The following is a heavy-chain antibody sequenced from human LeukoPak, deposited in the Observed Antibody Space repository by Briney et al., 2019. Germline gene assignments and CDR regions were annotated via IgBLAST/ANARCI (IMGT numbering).Heavy chain of an antibody. CDR2: IIPMFGTA. CDR3: ARDPRAYYDSSGYYYFDY. CDR1: GGTFSSYA. J-gene: IGHJ4*02. D-gene: IGHD3-22*01. V-gene: IGHV1-69*06. Sequence: GASVKVSCKASGGTFSSYAIRWVRQAPGQGLEWMGGIIPMFGTADYAQKLQGRVTITADKSTSTAYMELRSLRSDDTAVYYCARDPRAYYDSSGYYYFDYWGQGTLVTVSS.